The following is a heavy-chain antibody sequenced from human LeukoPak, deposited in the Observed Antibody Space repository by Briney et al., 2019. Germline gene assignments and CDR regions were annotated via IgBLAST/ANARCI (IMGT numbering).Heavy chain of an antibody. D-gene: IGHD5-24*01. CDR1: GGSISSGSYY. CDR2: IYTSGST. Sequence: PSETLSLTCTVSGGSISSGSYYWSWIRQPAGKGLEWIGRIYTSGSTNYNPSLKSRVTISVDTSKNQFSLKLSSVAAADTAVYYCARKMRWLQSQDYYYYMDVWGKGTTVTVSS. J-gene: IGHJ6*03. V-gene: IGHV4-61*02. CDR3: ARKMRWLQSQDYYYYMDV.